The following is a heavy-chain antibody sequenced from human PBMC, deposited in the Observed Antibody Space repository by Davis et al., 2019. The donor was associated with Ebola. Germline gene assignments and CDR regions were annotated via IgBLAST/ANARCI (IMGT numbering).Heavy chain of an antibody. CDR2: IYPGDSDT. CDR3: ARGYWYFDL. J-gene: IGHJ2*01. Sequence: GESLKISCKASGYGFTSYWIGWVRQMPGKGLEWMGIIYPGDSDTRYSPSFQGQVTISADKSIGTAYLQWGSLEASDTAMYYCARGYWYFDLWGRGTLVTVSS. CDR1: GYGFTSYW. V-gene: IGHV5-51*01.